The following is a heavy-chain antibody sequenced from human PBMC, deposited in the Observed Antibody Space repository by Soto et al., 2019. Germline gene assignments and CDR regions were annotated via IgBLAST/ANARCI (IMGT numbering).Heavy chain of an antibody. CDR2: IIPIFGTA. V-gene: IGHV1-69*01. Sequence: QVQLVQSGAEVKKPGSSVKVSCKASGGTFSSYAISWVRQAPGQGLEWMGGIIPIFGTANYAQKFQGRVTITADESTSTAYMELSILRSEDTAVYYCARLALAVAGKDYGMDGWGQGTTVTVSS. CDR1: GGTFSSYA. J-gene: IGHJ6*02. CDR3: ARLALAVAGKDYGMDG. D-gene: IGHD6-19*01.